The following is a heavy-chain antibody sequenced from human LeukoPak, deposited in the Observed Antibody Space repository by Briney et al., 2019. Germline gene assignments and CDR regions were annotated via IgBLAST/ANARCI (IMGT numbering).Heavy chain of an antibody. J-gene: IGHJ4*02. CDR1: GYTFIGHS. CDR2: IDPNTGGT. Sequence: ASVKVSCKASGYTFIGHSIYWVRQAAGQGLEWMGRIDPNTGGTDYAQKFQDRVTVTSNTSINTVYMEVSRLRSDDTAIYYCARDKSIGWERYPPDYWGQGTLVTVSS. V-gene: IGHV1-2*02. CDR3: ARDKSIGWERYPPDY. D-gene: IGHD1-26*01.